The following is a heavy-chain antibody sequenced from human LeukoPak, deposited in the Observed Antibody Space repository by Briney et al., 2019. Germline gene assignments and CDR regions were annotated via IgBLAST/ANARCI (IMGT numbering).Heavy chain of an antibody. CDR2: ISEDGSST. Sequence: GGSLRLSCEASGFTFSSYWMHWVRQTPGKGLVWVSRISEDGSSTSYADSVKGRFTISRDNAKNMLYLQLNSLRVEDTAVYYCARCTTGKTFGSLREIKKSREIDFWGQGTLVTVSS. CDR1: GFTFSSYW. D-gene: IGHD1-1*01. J-gene: IGHJ4*02. CDR3: ARCTTGKTFGSLREIKKSREIDF. V-gene: IGHV3-74*01.